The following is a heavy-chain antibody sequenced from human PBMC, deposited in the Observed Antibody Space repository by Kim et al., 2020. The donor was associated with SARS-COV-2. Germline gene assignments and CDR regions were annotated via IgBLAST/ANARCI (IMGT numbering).Heavy chain of an antibody. CDR3: ARHPGITMVRGWFDP. J-gene: IGHJ5*02. D-gene: IGHD3-10*01. V-gene: IGHV4-39*01. Sequence: PPPQGRVTISVDTSKNQFSLKLSSVTAADTAVYYCARHPGITMVRGWFDPWGQGTLVTVSS.